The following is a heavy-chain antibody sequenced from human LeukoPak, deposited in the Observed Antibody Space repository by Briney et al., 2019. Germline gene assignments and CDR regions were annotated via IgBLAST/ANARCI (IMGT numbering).Heavy chain of an antibody. CDR1: GGSVSGYY. J-gene: IGHJ5*02. D-gene: IGHD3-3*01. CDR3: ARGLKSTIFGVVIRNWFDP. Sequence: SETLSLTCTVSGGSVSGYYWSSIRQSAGKGLEWIGRIHSTGSTNYNPSLKSRVTMSVDTSKNQFSLKLSSVTAADTAVYYCARGLKSTIFGVVIRNWFDPWGQGTLVTVSS. CDR2: IHSTGST. V-gene: IGHV4-4*07.